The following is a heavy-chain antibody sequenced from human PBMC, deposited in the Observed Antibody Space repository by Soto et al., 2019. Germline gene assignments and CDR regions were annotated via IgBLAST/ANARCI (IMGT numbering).Heavy chain of an antibody. J-gene: IGHJ4*02. D-gene: IGHD5-18*01. Sequence: QVQLVQSGAEVKKPGSSVKVSCKASGGTFSSYAISWVRQAPGQGLEWMGGIIPIFGTATYAQKFQGRVTITADESTGTAYMELSRLRSEDTAVYYCARSFWGGYSYGYNFLDYWGQGTLVTVSS. CDR3: ARSFWGGYSYGYNFLDY. V-gene: IGHV1-69*01. CDR2: IIPIFGTA. CDR1: GGTFSSYA.